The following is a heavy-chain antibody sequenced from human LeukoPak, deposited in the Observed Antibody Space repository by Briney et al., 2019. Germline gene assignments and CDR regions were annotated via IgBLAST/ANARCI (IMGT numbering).Heavy chain of an antibody. CDR1: GGSISSYY. Sequence: SETLSLTCTVSGGSISSYYWSWIRQPAGKGLEWIGRIYTSGSTNYNPSLKSRVTISVDTSKNQFSLKLSSVTAADTAVYYCARHSYYYDSSGYYYLDFWGQGTLVTVSS. D-gene: IGHD3-22*01. CDR3: ARHSYYYDSSGYYYLDF. V-gene: IGHV4-4*07. CDR2: IYTSGST. J-gene: IGHJ4*02.